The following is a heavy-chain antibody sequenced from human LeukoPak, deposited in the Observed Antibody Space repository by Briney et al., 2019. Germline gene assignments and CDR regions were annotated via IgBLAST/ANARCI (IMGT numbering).Heavy chain of an antibody. V-gene: IGHV1-46*01. J-gene: IGHJ6*03. Sequence: ASVKVSCKASGYTFTSYYMHWVRQAPGQGLGWMGIINPSGGSTSYAQKFQGRVTMTRDMSTSTVYMELSSLRSEDTAVYYCARSSWYLLNYYYMDVWGKGTTVTVSS. D-gene: IGHD6-13*01. CDR3: ARSSWYLLNYYYMDV. CDR2: INPSGGST. CDR1: GYTFTSYY.